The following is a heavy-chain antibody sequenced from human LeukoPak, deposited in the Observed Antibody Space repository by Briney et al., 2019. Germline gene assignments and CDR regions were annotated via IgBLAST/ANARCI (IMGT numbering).Heavy chain of an antibody. J-gene: IGHJ4*02. V-gene: IGHV4-34*01. D-gene: IGHD3-10*01. Sequence: SETLSLTCAVYGGPFSGYYWSWIRQPPGKGLEWIGEIYQSGSTNYNPSLKSRVTISVDTSKNQFSLKLSSLTAADTAVYYCARGRSYYGPAGYWGQGTLVTVSS. CDR3: ARGRSYYGPAGY. CDR1: GGPFSGYY. CDR2: IYQSGST.